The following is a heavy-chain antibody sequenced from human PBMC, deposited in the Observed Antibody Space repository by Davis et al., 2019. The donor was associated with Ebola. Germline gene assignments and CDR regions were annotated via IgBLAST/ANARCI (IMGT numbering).Heavy chain of an antibody. D-gene: IGHD3-3*01. CDR1: GFAFSSYA. V-gene: IGHV3-23*01. J-gene: IGHJ4*02. CDR3: AKAAEYYDFWSGYSPYY. CDR2: ISGSGGST. Sequence: GESLKISCAASGFAFSSYAMSWVRQAPGKGLEWVSAISGSGGSTYYADSVKGRFTISRDNSKNTLYLQMNSLRAEDTAVYYCAKAAEYYDFWSGYSPYYWGQGTLVTVSS.